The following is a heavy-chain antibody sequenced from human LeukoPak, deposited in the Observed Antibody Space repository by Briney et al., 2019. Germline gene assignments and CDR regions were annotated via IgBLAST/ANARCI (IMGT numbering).Heavy chain of an antibody. D-gene: IGHD7-27*01. CDR3: TTGNWGPY. J-gene: IGHJ4*02. CDR1: GLTFSSFW. CDR2: IKRKTDGGTT. V-gene: IGHV3-15*07. Sequence: PGGSLRLSCAVSGLTFSSFWMNWVRQAPGKGLEWVGRIKRKTDGGTTDYAAPVKGRFTISRDDSKNTLYLQMNSLKTEDTAVYYCTTGNWGPYWGQGTLVTVSS.